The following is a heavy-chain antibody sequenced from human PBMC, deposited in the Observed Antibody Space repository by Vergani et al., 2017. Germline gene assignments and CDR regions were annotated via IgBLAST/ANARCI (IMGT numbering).Heavy chain of an antibody. CDR1: GFTFSSYS. V-gene: IGHV3-48*01. CDR3: ARGEHTKYYYYGMDV. D-gene: IGHD1/OR15-1a*01. Sequence: EVQLVESGGGLVQPGGSLRLSCAASGFTFSSYSMNWVRQAPGKGLEWVSYISSSSSTIYYADSVKGRFTISRDNAKNSLYLQMNSLRAEDTAVYYCARGEHTKYYYYGMDVWGQGTTVTVSS. CDR2: ISSSSSTI. J-gene: IGHJ6*02.